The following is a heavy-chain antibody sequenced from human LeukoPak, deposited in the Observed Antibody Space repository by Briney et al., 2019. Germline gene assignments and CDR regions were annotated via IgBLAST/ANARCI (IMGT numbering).Heavy chain of an antibody. CDR3: AKDNQQWLVGYFQY. D-gene: IGHD6-19*01. CDR2: ISGGGGSI. J-gene: IGHJ1*01. Sequence: PGGSLRLSCAASGFIFGHYATSWVRQAPGKGLEWVSGISGGGGSIYYADSVKGRFTISRDKSKTTLYLQMNSLRAEDTAVYYCAKDNQQWLVGYFQYWGQGTLVTVSS. CDR1: GFIFGHYA. V-gene: IGHV3-23*01.